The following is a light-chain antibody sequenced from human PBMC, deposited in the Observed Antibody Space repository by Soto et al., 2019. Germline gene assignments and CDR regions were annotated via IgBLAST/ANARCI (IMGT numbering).Light chain of an antibody. Sequence: DSVLTQSPGTLSLSPGASATLSCRASQSVSSSYLAWYQQKPGQAPRLLIYGASSRATGIPDRFSGSGSGTDFTLTISRLEPEDFAVYYCQQYGSSITVGQGTRLEI. V-gene: IGKV3-20*01. CDR3: QQYGSSIT. J-gene: IGKJ5*01. CDR2: GAS. CDR1: QSVSSSY.